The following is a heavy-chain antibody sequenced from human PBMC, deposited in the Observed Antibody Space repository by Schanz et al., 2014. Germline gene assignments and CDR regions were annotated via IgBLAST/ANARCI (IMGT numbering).Heavy chain of an antibody. Sequence: QVQLVESGGGLVKPGGSLRLSCAASGFIFNDYYMNWIRQPPGKGLDWIGTISYSGSTYYNPSLKSRVTISVDTSKNQSPRKRTVVTAADTAVYYCANSMVRGVRMSDNWFGPWGQGTLVSVSS. D-gene: IGHD3-10*01. CDR1: GFIFNDYY. CDR3: ANSMVRGVRMSDNWFGP. CDR2: ISYSGST. J-gene: IGHJ5*02. V-gene: IGHV4-38-2*01.